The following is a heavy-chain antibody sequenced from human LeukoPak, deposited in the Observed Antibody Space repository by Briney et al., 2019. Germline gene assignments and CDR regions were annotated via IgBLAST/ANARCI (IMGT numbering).Heavy chain of an antibody. CDR2: IIPILGIA. CDR1: GGTFSSYA. Sequence: GASVNVSCKASGGTFSSYAISWVRQAPGQGLEWMGRIIPILGIANYAQKFQGRVTITADKSTSTAYMELSSLRSDDTAVYYCATDDCSSTSCYPFDPWGQGTLVTVSS. J-gene: IGHJ5*02. V-gene: IGHV1-69*04. D-gene: IGHD2-2*01. CDR3: ATDDCSSTSCYPFDP.